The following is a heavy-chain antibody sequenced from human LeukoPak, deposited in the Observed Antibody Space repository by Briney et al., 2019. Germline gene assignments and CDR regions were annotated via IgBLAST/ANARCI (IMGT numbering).Heavy chain of an antibody. D-gene: IGHD2-8*01. CDR1: GFTLSSYA. CDR3: AKDPVQDIVLMVYAL. V-gene: IGHV3-23*01. J-gene: IGHJ4*02. Sequence: GGSLTLSCAVSGFTLSSYAMSWVRQAAGKGLEWVSGVSGIGGNTFYADSVKGRFTISRDNSKNTLYLQMNSLRAEDTAVYYGAKDPVQDIVLMVYALWGQGTLVTVSS. CDR2: VSGIGGNT.